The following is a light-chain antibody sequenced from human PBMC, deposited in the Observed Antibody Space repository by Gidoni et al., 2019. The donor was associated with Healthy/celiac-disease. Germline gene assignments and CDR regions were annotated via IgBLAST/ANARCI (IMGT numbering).Light chain of an antibody. CDR3: CSYAGSYSNWV. Sequence: QSALTQPRSGSGSRGQSVTISCTGTSSDVGGYNYVSWYQQHPGKAPKLMIYDVSKRPSGVPDRFSGSKSGNTASLTISGLQAEDEADYYCCSYAGSYSNWVFGGGTKLTVL. CDR1: SSDVGGYNY. J-gene: IGLJ3*02. V-gene: IGLV2-11*01. CDR2: DVS.